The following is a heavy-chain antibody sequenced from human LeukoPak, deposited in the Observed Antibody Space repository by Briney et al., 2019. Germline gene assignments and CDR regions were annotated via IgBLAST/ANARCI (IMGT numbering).Heavy chain of an antibody. CDR1: GFHFSAYD. CDR2: FGHSGTI. CDR3: AGYGDYPY. Sequence: GGSLRLSCAASGFHFSAYDMHWVRQAPGEGLDWVAYFGHSGTIYYADSVRGRFTISRDNAKNSLHLQMNSLRADDTAVYYCAGYGDYPYWGQGTPVTVSS. J-gene: IGHJ4*02. D-gene: IGHD4-17*01. V-gene: IGHV3-69-1*01.